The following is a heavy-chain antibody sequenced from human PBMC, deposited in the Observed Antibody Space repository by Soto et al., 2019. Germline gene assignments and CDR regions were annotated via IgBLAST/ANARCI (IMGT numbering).Heavy chain of an antibody. J-gene: IGHJ4*02. V-gene: IGHV1-58*02. D-gene: IGHD3-22*01. Sequence: SVKVSCKASGFTFTSSAMQWVRQARGQRLEWIGWIVVGSGNTNYAQKFQERVTITRDMSTSTAYMELSSLRSEDTAVYYCAAITHDSSGYYRLFDYWGQGTLVTVSS. CDR1: GFTFTSSA. CDR3: AAITHDSSGYYRLFDY. CDR2: IVVGSGNT.